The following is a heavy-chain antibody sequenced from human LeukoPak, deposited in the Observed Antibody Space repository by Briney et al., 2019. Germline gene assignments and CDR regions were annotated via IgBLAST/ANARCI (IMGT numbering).Heavy chain of an antibody. V-gene: IGHV3-21*01. D-gene: IGHD2-2*02. CDR2: ISSSSSYI. Sequence: PGGSLRLSCAAAGFTFSSYSMNWVRQAPGKGLEWVSSISSSSSYIYYADSVKGRFTISRDNAKNSLYLQMNSLRAEDTAVYYCAVVPAAIGMDVWGQGTTVTVSS. CDR3: AVVPAAIGMDV. CDR1: GFTFSSYS. J-gene: IGHJ6*02.